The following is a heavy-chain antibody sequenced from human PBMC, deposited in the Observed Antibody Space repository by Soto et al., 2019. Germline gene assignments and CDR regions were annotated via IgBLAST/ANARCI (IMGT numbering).Heavy chain of an antibody. Sequence: PSETLSLTCTVSGGSISSGDYYWSWIRQPPGKFLEWIGYIYYSGSTYYNPSLKSRVTISVDTSKNQFSLKLSSVTAADTAAYYCAGTTSYYDFWSGYSSWFDPWGQGTLVTVSS. CDR3: AGTTSYYDFWSGYSSWFDP. D-gene: IGHD3-3*01. J-gene: IGHJ5*02. V-gene: IGHV4-30-4*01. CDR1: GGSISSGDYY. CDR2: IYYSGST.